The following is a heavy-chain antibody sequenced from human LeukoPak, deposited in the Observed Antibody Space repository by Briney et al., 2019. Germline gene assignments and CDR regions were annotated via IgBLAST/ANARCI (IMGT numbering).Heavy chain of an antibody. CDR2: IVGRGDST. Sequence: GGSLRLSCAASGFTFSSYFLAWVRQAPGKGRECVASIVGRGDSTYYADSGKGRFTISRDNSKNTLYVQMNSLRVEDTAVYYCAKAPRGFDDFWSGYDYWGQGNLVTVSS. CDR1: GFTFSSYF. V-gene: IGHV3-23*01. J-gene: IGHJ4*02. CDR3: AKAPRGFDDFWSGYDY. D-gene: IGHD3-3*01.